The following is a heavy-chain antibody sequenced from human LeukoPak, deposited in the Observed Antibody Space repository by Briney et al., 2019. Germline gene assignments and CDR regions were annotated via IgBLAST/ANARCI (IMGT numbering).Heavy chain of an antibody. D-gene: IGHD6-13*01. V-gene: IGHV4-38-2*02. CDR1: GYSISSGYF. Sequence: SETLSLTCTVSGYSISSGYFWGWIRQPPGKGLEWIGTIYNSGSTYYNASLESRVTISVDTSKNQFSLKLSSVTAADTAVYYCARDLYSSRTNDAFVIWGQGTMVTVSS. J-gene: IGHJ3*02. CDR2: IYNSGST. CDR3: ARDLYSSRTNDAFVI.